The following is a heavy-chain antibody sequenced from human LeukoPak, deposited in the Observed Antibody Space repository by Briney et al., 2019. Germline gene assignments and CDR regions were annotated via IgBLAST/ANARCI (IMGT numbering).Heavy chain of an antibody. V-gene: IGHV6-1*01. J-gene: IGHJ4*02. D-gene: IGHD6-19*01. CDR1: GDSVSSNNGA. CDR3: ARDIGTSGWHTFDY. Sequence: SQTLSVTCAISGDSVSSNNGAWNWIRQSPWRGLEWLGRTYYRSKWYNDYAEFIKGRITINPDTTKNQFSLQLNSVTPDDTAVYFCARDIGTSGWHTFDYWGQGTLVTVSS. CDR2: TYYRSKWYN.